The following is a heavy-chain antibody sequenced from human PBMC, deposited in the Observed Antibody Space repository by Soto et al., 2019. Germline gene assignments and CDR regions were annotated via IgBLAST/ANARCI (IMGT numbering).Heavy chain of an antibody. Sequence: EVQLVESGGGLVQPGGSLRLSCAASGFTFSSYSMNWVRQAPGKGLEWVSYISSSSSTIYYADSVKGRFTISRDNAKNSLYLQMNSLRAEDTAVYYCARDLSYGLCDYWGQGTLVNVSS. CDR3: ARDLSYGLCDY. D-gene: IGHD1-26*01. CDR1: GFTFSSYS. J-gene: IGHJ4*02. CDR2: ISSSSSTI. V-gene: IGHV3-48*01.